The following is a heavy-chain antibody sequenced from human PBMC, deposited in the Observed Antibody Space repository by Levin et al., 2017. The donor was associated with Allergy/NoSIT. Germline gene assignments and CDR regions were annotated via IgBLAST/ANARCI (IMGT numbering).Heavy chain of an antibody. V-gene: IGHV3-23*01. D-gene: IGHD3-22*01. CDR3: AKERWGDLGYDSRGYSQFDY. Sequence: GGSLRLSCAASGFTFSSYAMSWVRQAPGKGLEWVSAISGSGGSTYYADSVKGRFTISRDNSKNTLYLQMNSLRAEDTAVYYCAKERWGDLGYDSRGYSQFDYWGQGTLVTVSS. CDR1: GFTFSSYA. CDR2: ISGSGGST. J-gene: IGHJ4*02.